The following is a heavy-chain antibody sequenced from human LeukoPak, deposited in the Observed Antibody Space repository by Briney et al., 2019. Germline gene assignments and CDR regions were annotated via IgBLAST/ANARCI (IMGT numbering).Heavy chain of an antibody. J-gene: IGHJ4*02. CDR2: IYYTGST. V-gene: IGHV4-59*01. Sequence: PSETLSLTCTVSGDSINSYYWTWIRQAPGKGLEWIGYIYYTGSTNYSPSLKSRVSISIDPSKNQFSLKLTSVTAADTAVYYCARDPTYWGQGILVTVSS. CDR3: ARDPTY. CDR1: GDSINSYY.